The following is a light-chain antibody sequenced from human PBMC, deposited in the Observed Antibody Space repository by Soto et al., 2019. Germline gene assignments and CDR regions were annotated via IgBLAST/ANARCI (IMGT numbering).Light chain of an antibody. CDR2: NAS. V-gene: IGKV1-5*03. CDR3: NESWT. J-gene: IGKJ1*01. CDR1: QSITTW. Sequence: DIQMTQSPSTLSASVGDRVIITCRASQSITTWLAWYQQKPGKAPNLLIYNASTLKSGVPSRFSGSGSGTEFTLTISSLQPDDFATYYDNESWTFGQGTKVEIK.